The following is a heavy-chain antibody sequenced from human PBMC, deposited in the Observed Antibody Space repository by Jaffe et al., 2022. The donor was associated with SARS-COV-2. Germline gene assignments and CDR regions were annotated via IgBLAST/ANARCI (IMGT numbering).Heavy chain of an antibody. CDR3: ARDYPTNPDELEPGTTPTNLWY. J-gene: IGHJ4*02. CDR2: INTNTGNP. D-gene: IGHD1-1*01. CDR1: GYTFTSYA. Sequence: QVQLVQSGSELKKPGASVKVSCKASGYTFTSYAMNWVRQAPGQGLEWMGWINTNTGNPTYAQGFTGRFVFSLDTSVSTAYLQISSLKAEDTAVYYCARDYPTNPDELEPGTTPTNLWYWGQGTLVTVSS. V-gene: IGHV7-4-1*02.